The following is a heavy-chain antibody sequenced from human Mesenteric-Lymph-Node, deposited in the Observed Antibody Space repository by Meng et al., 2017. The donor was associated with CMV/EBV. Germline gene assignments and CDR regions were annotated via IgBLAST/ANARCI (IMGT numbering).Heavy chain of an antibody. CDR1: GFTFDTYS. CDR3: AKDRTPDYGNNWFFDL. V-gene: IGHV3-21*04. J-gene: IGHJ2*01. Sequence: GGSLRLSCVASGFTFDTYSMNWVRQAPGKGLEWVSCITSASSYIYYAESVKGRFTISRDNAKKSLYLHMSSLTSEDTALYYCAKDRTPDYGNNWFFDLWGRGTLVTVSS. CDR2: ITSASSYI. D-gene: IGHD4-17*01.